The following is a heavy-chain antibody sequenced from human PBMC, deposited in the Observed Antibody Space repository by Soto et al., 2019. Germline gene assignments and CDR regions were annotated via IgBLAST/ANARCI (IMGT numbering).Heavy chain of an antibody. D-gene: IGHD3-22*01. J-gene: IGHJ6*02. CDR3: AKDISRGSDSSGYYSPYYYYGMDV. CDR2: ISWNSGSI. Sequence: PGGSLRLSCAASGFTFDDYAMHWVRQAPGKGLEWVSGISWNSGSIGYADSVKGRFTISRANAKNSLYLQMNSLRAEDTALYYCAKDISRGSDSSGYYSPYYYYGMDVWGQGTTVTVSS. V-gene: IGHV3-9*01. CDR1: GFTFDDYA.